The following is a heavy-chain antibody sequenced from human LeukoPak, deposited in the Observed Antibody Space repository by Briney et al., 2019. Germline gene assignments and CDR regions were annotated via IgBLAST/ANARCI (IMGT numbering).Heavy chain of an antibody. CDR2: ISSSGSTI. D-gene: IGHD6-19*01. V-gene: IGHV3-48*04. J-gene: IGHJ1*01. Sequence: GGSLRLSCAASGFTFSSYWMSWVRQAPGKGLEWVSYISSSGSTIYYADSVKGRFTISRDNAKNSLYLQMNSLRAEDTAVYYCARGGWYGAEYFQHWGQGTLVTVSS. CDR3: ARGGWYGAEYFQH. CDR1: GFTFSSYW.